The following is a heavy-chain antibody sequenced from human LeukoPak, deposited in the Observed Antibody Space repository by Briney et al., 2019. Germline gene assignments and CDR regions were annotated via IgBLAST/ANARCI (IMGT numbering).Heavy chain of an antibody. Sequence: PGGSLRLSCAASGFTFTSYAMSWVRQAPGKGLEWVSSLSASGDSTFYADSVKGRFTISRDDSMNTLYLQMNSLRTQDTAVYYCAKDPREGYSLTLPYYFDYWGQGTLVTVSS. CDR1: GFTFTSYA. J-gene: IGHJ4*02. D-gene: IGHD5-24*01. CDR3: AKDPREGYSLTLPYYFDY. CDR2: LSASGDST. V-gene: IGHV3-23*01.